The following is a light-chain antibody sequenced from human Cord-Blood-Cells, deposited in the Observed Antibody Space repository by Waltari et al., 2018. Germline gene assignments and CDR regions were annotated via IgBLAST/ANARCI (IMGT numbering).Light chain of an antibody. Sequence: QSALTQPASVSGSPGQSIPISCTGTSSDVGGYNYVSWYQPPPAKAPKLMIYDVSNRPSGVSNRFSGSKSGNTASLTISGLQAEDEADYYCSSYTSSSTWVFGGGTKLTVL. CDR2: DVS. CDR3: SSYTSSSTWV. V-gene: IGLV2-14*03. CDR1: SSDVGGYNY. J-gene: IGLJ3*02.